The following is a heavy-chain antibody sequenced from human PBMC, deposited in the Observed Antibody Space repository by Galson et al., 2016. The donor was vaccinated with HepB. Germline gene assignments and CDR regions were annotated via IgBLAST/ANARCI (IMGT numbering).Heavy chain of an antibody. CDR2: MSGTAGSP. Sequence: SLRLSCAASGFTFASYAMAWVRQAPGKGLEWVSSMSGTAGSPFYAPSVKGRFTISRDNSKTTLYLQMNSLRAEDTAIYFCAKVRSILRRVTAFDSWGQGTLVTVSS. CDR3: AKVRSILRRVTAFDS. J-gene: IGHJ4*02. CDR1: GFTFASYA. V-gene: IGHV3-23*01. D-gene: IGHD3-3*01.